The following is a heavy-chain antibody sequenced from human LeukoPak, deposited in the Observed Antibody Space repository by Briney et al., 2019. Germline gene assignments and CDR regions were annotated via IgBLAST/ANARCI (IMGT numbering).Heavy chain of an antibody. CDR3: AWSPVDYYGMDV. Sequence: PGRSLRLSCAASGFTFNSYAVHWVRQAPGKGLEWVAVISYDGSINFYAASVKGRFTISRDNSKNTLYLQMNSLRAEDTAVYYCAWSPVDYYGMDVWGQGTTVTVSS. J-gene: IGHJ6*02. CDR1: GFTFNSYA. D-gene: IGHD2-8*01. CDR2: ISYDGSIN. V-gene: IGHV3-30-3*01.